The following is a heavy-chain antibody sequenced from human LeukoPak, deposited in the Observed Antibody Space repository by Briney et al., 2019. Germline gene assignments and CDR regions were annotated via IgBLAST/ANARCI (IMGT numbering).Heavy chain of an antibody. Sequence: GASVKVSFEASGYTFTSLDINWVRQATGQGLEWMGWTNPNSGYTGYAQKFQGRVTITRNTSISTAYMELSSLRSEDTAVYYCARVAGSIDYWGQGTLHAVSS. D-gene: IGHD6-19*01. V-gene: IGHV1-8*03. J-gene: IGHJ4*02. CDR3: ARVAGSIDY. CDR1: GYTFTSLD. CDR2: TNPNSGYT.